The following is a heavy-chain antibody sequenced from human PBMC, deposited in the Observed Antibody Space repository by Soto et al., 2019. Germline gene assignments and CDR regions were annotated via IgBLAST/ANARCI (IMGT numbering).Heavy chain of an antibody. D-gene: IGHD5-18*01. V-gene: IGHV3-53*01. CDR1: GFTVSSNY. Sequence: GGSLRLSCAASGFTVSSNYMSWVRQAPGKGLEWVSVIYSGGSTYYADSVKGRFTISRDNSKNTLYLQMNSLRAEDTAVYYCARGGYSFKPLGFDPCGQGTLVTVSS. CDR2: IYSGGST. CDR3: ARGGYSFKPLGFDP. J-gene: IGHJ5*02.